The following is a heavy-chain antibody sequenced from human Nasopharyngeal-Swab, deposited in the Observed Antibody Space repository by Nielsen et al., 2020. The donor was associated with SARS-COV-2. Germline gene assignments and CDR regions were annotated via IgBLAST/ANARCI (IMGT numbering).Heavy chain of an antibody. CDR1: GGSFSGYY. Sequence: SETLSLTCAVYGGSFSGYYWSWIRQPPGKGLEWIGEINHSGSTNYNPSLKIRVTISVDTSKNQFSLKLSSVTAADTAVYYCERGRRHYYGSGSYYYYYYMDVWGKGTTVTVSS. D-gene: IGHD3-10*01. CDR2: INHSGST. CDR3: ERGRRHYYGSGSYYYYYYMDV. J-gene: IGHJ6*03. V-gene: IGHV4-34*01.